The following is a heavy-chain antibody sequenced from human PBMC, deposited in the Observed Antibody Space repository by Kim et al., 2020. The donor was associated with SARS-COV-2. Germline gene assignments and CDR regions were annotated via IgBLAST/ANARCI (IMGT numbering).Heavy chain of an antibody. CDR1: GFTFSSYW. J-gene: IGHJ6*02. Sequence: GGSLRLSCAASGFTFSSYWMSWVRQAPGKGVEWVANIKQDGSEKYYVDSVKGRFTISRDNAKNSLYLQMNSLRAEDTAVYYCARAQRGYYYYYGMDVWGQGTTVTVSS. CDR3: ARAQRGYYYYYGMDV. CDR2: IKQDGSEK. V-gene: IGHV3-7*01.